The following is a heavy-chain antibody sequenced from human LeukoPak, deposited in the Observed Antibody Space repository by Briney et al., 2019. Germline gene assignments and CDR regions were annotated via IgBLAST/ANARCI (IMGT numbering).Heavy chain of an antibody. D-gene: IGHD1-26*01. J-gene: IGHJ4*02. CDR2: ISGSGDST. CDR3: AKPPLHYDSYWYTYYLDY. Sequence: GGSLSLACAVDGFTFTNFAMNWVRQVHGEGLEWDAGISGSGDSTYYADSVKGRFTISRDNSKNTLYLQMNSLRVDDTAVYYCAKPPLHYDSYWYTYYLDYWGQGTLVTVSS. V-gene: IGHV3-23*01. CDR1: GFTFTNFA.